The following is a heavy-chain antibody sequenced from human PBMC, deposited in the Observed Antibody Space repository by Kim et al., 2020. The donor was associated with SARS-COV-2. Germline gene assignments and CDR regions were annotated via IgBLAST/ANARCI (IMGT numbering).Heavy chain of an antibody. Sequence: GGSLRLSCAASGFTFSSYSMNWVRQAPGKGLEWVSSISSSSSYIYYADSVKGRFTISRDNAKNSLYLQMNSLRAEDTAVYYCARVNEYGDYENWFDPWGQGTLVTVSS. D-gene: IGHD4-17*01. CDR1: GFTFSSYS. J-gene: IGHJ5*02. V-gene: IGHV3-21*01. CDR2: ISSSSSYI. CDR3: ARVNEYGDYENWFDP.